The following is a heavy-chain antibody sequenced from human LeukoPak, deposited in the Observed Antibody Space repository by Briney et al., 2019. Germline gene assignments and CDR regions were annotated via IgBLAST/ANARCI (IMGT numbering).Heavy chain of an antibody. CDR1: GGSISSYY. V-gene: IGHV4-59*08. CDR2: IYYSGST. Sequence: PSETLSLTCTVSGGSISSYYWSWIRQPPGKGLEWIGYIYYSGSTNYNPSLKSRVTISVDTSKNQFSLKLSSVTAADTAVYYCARHTLAVAAHFDYWGQGTLVTVSS. CDR3: ARHTLAVAAHFDY. D-gene: IGHD6-19*01. J-gene: IGHJ4*02.